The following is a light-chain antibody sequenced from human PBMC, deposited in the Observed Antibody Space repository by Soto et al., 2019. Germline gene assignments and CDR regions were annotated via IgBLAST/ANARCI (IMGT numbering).Light chain of an antibody. CDR1: QSVSSSY. CDR3: QQYNSWLWT. V-gene: IGKV3-15*01. J-gene: IGKJ1*01. CDR2: GAS. Sequence: EIVLTQSPGTLSFSRGERATLSCRASQSVSSSYLAWYQQKPGQAPRLLIYGASTRATGIPARFSGSGSGTEFTLIISSLQSEDSAVYYCQQYNSWLWTFGQGTKVDIK.